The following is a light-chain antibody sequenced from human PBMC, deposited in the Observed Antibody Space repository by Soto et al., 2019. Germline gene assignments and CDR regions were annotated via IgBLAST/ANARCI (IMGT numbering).Light chain of an antibody. CDR3: QKYGSSPIT. Sequence: IMWTQSQATLTLSPGERATLSCGPSQSVRSDYLAWYQQKPGLAPRFLIFDASYRATGIPDRFSGSGSGTDFTLTISRLEPEDFAVYYCQKYGSSPITCGKGQRREIK. V-gene: IGKV3D-20*01. CDR1: QSVRSDY. CDR2: DAS. J-gene: IGKJ5*01.